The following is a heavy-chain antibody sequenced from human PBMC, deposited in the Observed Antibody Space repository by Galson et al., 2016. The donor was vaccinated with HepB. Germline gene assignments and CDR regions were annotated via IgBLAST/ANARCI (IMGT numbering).Heavy chain of an antibody. CDR2: IRAFNGDT. V-gene: IGHV1-18*01. CDR1: GYTFTSYS. D-gene: IGHD3-9*01. CDR3: ARRYFDILKGSYRHFDY. J-gene: IGHJ4*02. Sequence: SVKVSCKASGYTFTSYSISWVRQAPGQGLEWMGWIRAFNGDTNYAQKLQGRVNMTTDTSTSTAYMELRSLRSDDTAVYYCARRYFDILKGSYRHFDYWGQGTLVTVSS.